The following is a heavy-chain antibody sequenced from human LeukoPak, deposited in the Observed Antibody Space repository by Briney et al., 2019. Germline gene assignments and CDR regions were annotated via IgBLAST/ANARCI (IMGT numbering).Heavy chain of an antibody. V-gene: IGHV4-4*07. D-gene: IGHD3-22*01. J-gene: IGHJ4*02. Sequence: SETLSLTCTVSGGSISSYYWSWIRQPAGKGLEWIGRIYTSGSTNYNPSLKSRVTMSVDTSKNQFSLKLSSVTAADTAVYYCARDSNYDSSGYHSVSDYWGQGTLVTVSS. CDR2: IYTSGST. CDR1: GGSISSYY. CDR3: ARDSNYDSSGYHSVSDY.